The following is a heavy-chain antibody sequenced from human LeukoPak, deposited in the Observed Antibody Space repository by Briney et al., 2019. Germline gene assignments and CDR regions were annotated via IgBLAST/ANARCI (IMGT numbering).Heavy chain of an antibody. Sequence: ASVKVSCKXSGYTFTGYYMHWVRQAPGQGLEWMGRINPNSWGTNYAQKFQGRVTITRDTSISTAYMELSRLRSDDTAVYYCARDQGGVVVIHWGQGTLVTVSS. CDR2: INPNSWGT. CDR1: GYTFTGYY. J-gene: IGHJ4*02. V-gene: IGHV1-2*06. D-gene: IGHD3-22*01. CDR3: ARDQGGVVVIH.